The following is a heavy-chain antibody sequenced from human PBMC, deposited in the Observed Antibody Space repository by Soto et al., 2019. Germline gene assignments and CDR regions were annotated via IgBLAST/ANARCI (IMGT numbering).Heavy chain of an antibody. J-gene: IGHJ6*02. CDR1: GGTFSSYA. Sequence: SVKVSCKASGGTFSSYAISWVRQAPVQGLEWMGGIIPIFGTADYAQKFQGRVTITADEYTSTAYMELSSLRSEDTAVYYCARSMTTVTTYYYYGLDVWGQGTTVTVSS. D-gene: IGHD4-17*01. V-gene: IGHV1-69*13. CDR3: ARSMTTVTTYYYYGLDV. CDR2: IIPIFGTA.